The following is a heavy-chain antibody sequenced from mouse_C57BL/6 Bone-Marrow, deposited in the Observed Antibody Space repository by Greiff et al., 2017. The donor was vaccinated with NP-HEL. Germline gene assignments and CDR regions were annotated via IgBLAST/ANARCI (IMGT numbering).Heavy chain of an antibody. D-gene: IGHD2-3*01. J-gene: IGHJ3*01. CDR1: GYTFTSYG. CDR3: ARGIYDGYSWFAY. Sequence: QVHVKQSGAELARPGASVKLSCKASGYTFTSYGISWVKQRTGQGLEWIGEIYPRSGNTYYNEKFKGKAKLTADKSSSTAYMELRSLTSVDSAVYFCARGIYDGYSWFAYWGQGTLVTVSA. V-gene: IGHV1-81*01. CDR2: IYPRSGNT.